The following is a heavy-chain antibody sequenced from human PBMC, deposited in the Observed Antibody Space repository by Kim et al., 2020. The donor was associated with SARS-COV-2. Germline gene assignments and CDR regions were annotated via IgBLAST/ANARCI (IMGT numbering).Heavy chain of an antibody. D-gene: IGHD3-10*01. CDR3: TTGTFMVRGARTDY. Sequence: GGSLRLSCAASGFTFSNAWMSWVRQAPGKGLEWVGRIKSKTDGGTTDYAAPVKGRFTISRDDSKNTLYLQMNSLKTEDTAVYYCTTGTFMVRGARTDYWGQGTLVTVSS. J-gene: IGHJ4*02. CDR1: GFTFSNAW. CDR2: IKSKTDGGTT. V-gene: IGHV3-15*01.